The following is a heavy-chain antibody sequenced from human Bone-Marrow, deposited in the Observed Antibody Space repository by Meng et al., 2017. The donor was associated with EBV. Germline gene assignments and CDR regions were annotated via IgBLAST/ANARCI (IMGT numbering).Heavy chain of an antibody. CDR1: GYTFTSYY. J-gene: IGHJ4*02. V-gene: IGHV1-46*01. CDR2: INPSGGTT. D-gene: IGHD3-9*01. Sequence: QAQLVQSGAEVRKPGASMKVSCKASGYTFTSYYIHWVRQAPGQGLEWMGIINPSGGTTTYAQKFQGRVTMTRDTSTSTVYMDLSSLRSEDTAVYYCVRDISGYSSDYWGQGTLVTVSS. CDR3: VRDISGYSSDY.